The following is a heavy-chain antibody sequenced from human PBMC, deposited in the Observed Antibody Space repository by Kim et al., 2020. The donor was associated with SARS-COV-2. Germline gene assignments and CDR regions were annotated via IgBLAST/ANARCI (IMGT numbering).Heavy chain of an antibody. CDR3: ARDRGIVVTTVYYYYYYGMDV. J-gene: IGHJ6*02. CDR1: GFTFSSYW. Sequence: GGSLRLSCAASGFTFSSYWMHWVRQAPGKGLVWVSRINSDGSSTSYADSVKGRFPISRDNAKNTLYLQMNSLRAEDTAVYYCARDRGIVVTTVYYYYYYGMDVWGQGTTVTVSS. V-gene: IGHV3-74*01. D-gene: IGHD5-12*01. CDR2: INSDGSST.